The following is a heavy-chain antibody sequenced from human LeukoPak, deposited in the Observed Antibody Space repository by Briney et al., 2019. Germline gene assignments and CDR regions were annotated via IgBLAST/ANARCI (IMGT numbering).Heavy chain of an antibody. CDR2: ISSSSSYI. V-gene: IGHV3-11*06. J-gene: IGHJ4*02. Sequence: GGSLRLSCAASGFTFSDYYMSWIRQAPGKGLEWVSSISSSSSYIYYADSVKGRFTISRDNAKNSLYLQMNSLRAEDTAVYYCASIAAADDYWGQGTLVTVSS. D-gene: IGHD6-13*01. CDR3: ASIAAADDY. CDR1: GFTFSDYY.